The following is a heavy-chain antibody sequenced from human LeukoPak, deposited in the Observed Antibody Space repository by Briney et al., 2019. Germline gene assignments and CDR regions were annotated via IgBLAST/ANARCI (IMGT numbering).Heavy chain of an antibody. J-gene: IGHJ5*02. Sequence: ASVKVSCEASGYTFTSYDINWVRQATGQGLEWMGWMNPNSGNTGYAQKFQGRVTMTRNTSISTAYMELSSLRSEDTAVYYCASRRFGGNWFDPWGQGTLVTVSS. D-gene: IGHD3-16*01. CDR2: MNPNSGNT. CDR1: GYTFTSYD. V-gene: IGHV1-8*01. CDR3: ASRRFGGNWFDP.